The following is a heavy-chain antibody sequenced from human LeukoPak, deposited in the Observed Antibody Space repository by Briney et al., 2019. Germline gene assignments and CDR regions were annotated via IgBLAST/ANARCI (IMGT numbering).Heavy chain of an antibody. CDR2: INHSGST. CDR3: ARAGGYCSGGSCYYWYFDY. V-gene: IGHV4-34*01. J-gene: IGHJ4*02. CDR1: GGSFSGYY. D-gene: IGHD2-15*01. Sequence: SETLSLTCAVYGGSFSGYYWSWIRQPPGKGLEWIGEINHSGSTNYNPSLKSRVTISVDTSKNQFSLKLSSVTAADTAVYYCARAGGYCSGGSCYYWYFDYWGQGTLVIVSS.